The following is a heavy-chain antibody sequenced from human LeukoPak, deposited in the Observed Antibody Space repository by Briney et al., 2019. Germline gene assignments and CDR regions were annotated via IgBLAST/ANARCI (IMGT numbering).Heavy chain of an antibody. Sequence: GASVKVSCKASGYTFTSYGINWVRQAPGQGLEWMGSISAYNGNTNYAQKLQGRVTMTTDTSTTTAYMELRSLRSDDTAVYYCARDNNVAPEYFQYWGQGTLVTVSS. CDR1: GYTFTSYG. J-gene: IGHJ1*01. V-gene: IGHV1-18*01. CDR2: ISAYNGNT. D-gene: IGHD1/OR15-1a*01. CDR3: ARDNNVAPEYFQY.